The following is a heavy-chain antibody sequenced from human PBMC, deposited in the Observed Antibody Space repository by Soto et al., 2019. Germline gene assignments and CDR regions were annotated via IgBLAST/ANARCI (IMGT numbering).Heavy chain of an antibody. D-gene: IGHD3-16*02. V-gene: IGHV3-48*03. CDR1: GFTFSSYE. J-gene: IGHJ6*02. Sequence: GGSLRLSCAASGFTFSSYEMNWVRQAPGKGLEWVSYISSSGSTIYYADSVKGRFTISRDNAKNSLYLQMNSLRAEDTAVYYCARASSFERGFFRLSYYCGMDVWGQGTTVTVSS. CDR2: ISSSGSTI. CDR3: ARASSFERGFFRLSYYCGMDV.